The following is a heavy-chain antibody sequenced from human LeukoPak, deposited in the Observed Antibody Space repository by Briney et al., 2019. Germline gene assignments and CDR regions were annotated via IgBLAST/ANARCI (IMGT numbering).Heavy chain of an antibody. V-gene: IGHV1-46*01. CDR3: AREAYTTMITLSSVY. CDR1: GYTFTSYY. D-gene: IGHD5-18*01. Sequence: ASVKVSCKSSGYTFTSYYMHWVRQAPGQGLEWMGIINPRGGTTGYAQKFQGRVTMTRDTSTSTVYMELSSLRSEDTAVYYCAREAYTTMITLSSVYWGQGTLVTVSS. CDR2: INPRGGTT. J-gene: IGHJ4*02.